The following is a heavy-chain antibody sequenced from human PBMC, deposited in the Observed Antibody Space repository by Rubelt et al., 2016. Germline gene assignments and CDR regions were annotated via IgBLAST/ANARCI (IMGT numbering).Heavy chain of an antibody. CDR3: ARQVAAVAGRRPWYFDL. CDR2: IYYSGST. V-gene: IGHV4-61*05. D-gene: IGHD6-19*01. Sequence: QVQLQQWGAGLVKPSETLSLTCTVSGGSISSSSYYWGWIRQPPGKGLEWIGYIYYSGSTNYNPSLKSRVTISVDTSKNQFSLKLSSVTAADTAVYYCARQVAAVAGRRPWYFDLWGRGTLVTVSS. J-gene: IGHJ2*01. CDR1: GGSISSSSYY.